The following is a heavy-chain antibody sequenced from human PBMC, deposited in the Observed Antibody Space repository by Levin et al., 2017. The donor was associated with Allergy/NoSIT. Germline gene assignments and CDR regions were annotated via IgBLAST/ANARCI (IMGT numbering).Heavy chain of an antibody. CDR2: ISSDESNK. V-gene: IGHV3-30*18. J-gene: IGHJ4*02. D-gene: IGHD4/OR15-4a*01. CDR1: GFIFSNYA. CDR3: AKQVDYGKKYFDY. Sequence: GESLKISCAASGFIFSNYAMNWVRQAPGKGLEWVAVISSDESNKYYGDSVKGRFTISRDNFKNTLYLQMNSLTAEDTAVYYCAKQVDYGKKYFDYWGQGTLVTVSS.